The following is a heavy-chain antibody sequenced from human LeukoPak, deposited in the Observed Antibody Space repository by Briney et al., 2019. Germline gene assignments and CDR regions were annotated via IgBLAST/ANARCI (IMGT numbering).Heavy chain of an antibody. Sequence: GDSLRLSCAASGFTFSSYNMNWVRQAPGKGLEWVSHTSSSSSTIYYADSVKGRFTISRDNAKNSLYLQMNSLRAEDTAVYYCARSSGYDNDAFDIWGQGTMVTVSS. J-gene: IGHJ3*02. CDR2: TSSSSSTI. CDR3: ARSSGYDNDAFDI. CDR1: GFTFSSYN. D-gene: IGHD5-12*01. V-gene: IGHV3-48*04.